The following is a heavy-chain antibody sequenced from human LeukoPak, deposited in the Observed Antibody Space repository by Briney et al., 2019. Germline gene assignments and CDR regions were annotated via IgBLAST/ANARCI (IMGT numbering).Heavy chain of an antibody. J-gene: IGHJ3*02. Sequence: SGGSLRLSCAASGFTFSSYGMHWVRQAPGKGLEWVAFIRYDGSNKYYADSVKGRFTISRDNSKNTLYLQMNSLRAEDTAVYYCAKLGTLVRGALEPRDAFDIWGQGTMVTVSS. V-gene: IGHV3-30*02. CDR1: GFTFSSYG. D-gene: IGHD3-10*01. CDR2: IRYDGSNK. CDR3: AKLGTLVRGALEPRDAFDI.